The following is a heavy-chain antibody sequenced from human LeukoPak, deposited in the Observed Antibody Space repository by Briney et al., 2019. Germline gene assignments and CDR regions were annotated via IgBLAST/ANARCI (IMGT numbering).Heavy chain of an antibody. V-gene: IGHV3-9*01. J-gene: IGHJ4*02. CDR3: AKDIDGGSGSYYDY. D-gene: IGHD3-10*01. CDR2: ISWNSGSI. Sequence: WIRQPPGKGMEWVSGISWNSGSIGYADSVKGRFTISRDNAKNSLYLQMNSLRAEDTALYYCAKDIDGGSGSYYDYWGQGTLVTVSS.